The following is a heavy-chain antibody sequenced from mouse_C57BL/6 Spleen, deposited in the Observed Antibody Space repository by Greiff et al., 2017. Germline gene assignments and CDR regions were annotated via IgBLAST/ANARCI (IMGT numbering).Heavy chain of an antibody. J-gene: IGHJ2*01. D-gene: IGHD1-1*01. Sequence: EVKLVESGPGLVKPSQSLSLTCSVTGYSITSGYYWNWIRQFPGNKLEWMGYISYDGSNNYNPSLKNRISITRDTSKNQFFLKLNSVTTEDTATYYCARDYGSGVDYWGQGTTLTVSS. V-gene: IGHV3-6*01. CDR1: GYSITSGYY. CDR3: ARDYGSGVDY. CDR2: ISYDGSN.